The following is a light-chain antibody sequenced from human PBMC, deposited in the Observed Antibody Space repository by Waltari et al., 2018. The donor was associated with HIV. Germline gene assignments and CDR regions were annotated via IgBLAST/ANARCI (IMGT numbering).Light chain of an antibody. V-gene: IGLV2-23*01. CDR1: SSDVGSYNI. J-gene: IGLJ3*02. CDR3: CSYAGTNWV. Sequence: QSALPQPASVSGSPGQSITISCTGTSSDVGSYNIVSWYQQHPGKAPKLMIYEGSKRPSGVSNRFSGYKSGNTAALTISGLQAEDEADYYGCSYAGTNWVFGGGTKLTVL. CDR2: EGS.